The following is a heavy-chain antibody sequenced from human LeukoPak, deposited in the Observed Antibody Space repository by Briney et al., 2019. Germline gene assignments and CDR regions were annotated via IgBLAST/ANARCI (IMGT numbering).Heavy chain of an antibody. CDR3: AKGLWGAYYYGMDV. CDR1: GFTFSNYA. J-gene: IGHJ6*02. CDR2: ISGGGATT. Sequence: GGSLRLSCAASGFTFSNYAMSWVRQAPGKGLEWVSVISGGGATTDHADSVMGRFTISRDNSKNTLYLQLDSLRADDTAVYFCAKGLWGAYYYGMDVWGQGTTVTVSS. D-gene: IGHD3-16*01. V-gene: IGHV3-23*01.